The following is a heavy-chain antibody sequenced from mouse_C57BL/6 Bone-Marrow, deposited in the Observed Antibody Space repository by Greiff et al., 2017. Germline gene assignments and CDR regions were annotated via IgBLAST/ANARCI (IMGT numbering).Heavy chain of an antibody. CDR3: ATTGVEDWYFDV. J-gene: IGHJ1*03. Sequence: EVQLVESGGGLVKPGGSLKLSCAASGFTFSDYGMHWVRQAPEKGLEWVAYISSGSSTIYYADTVKGRFTLSRDNAKNTPFLQMNSRRSDDTAMYYCATTGVEDWYFDVWGTGTTVTVSS. D-gene: IGHD1-1*01. CDR2: ISSGSSTI. V-gene: IGHV5-17*01. CDR1: GFTFSDYG.